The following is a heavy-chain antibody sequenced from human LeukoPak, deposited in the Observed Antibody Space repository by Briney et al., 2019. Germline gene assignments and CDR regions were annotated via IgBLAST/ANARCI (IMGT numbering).Heavy chain of an antibody. D-gene: IGHD6-6*01. V-gene: IGHV3-9*01. CDR1: GFTFDDYV. Sequence: PGGSLRLSCAGSGFTFDDYVMHWVRQAPGKGLEWISGISWNSGSIGYADSVKGRFTISRDNAKNSLYLQMNSLRAEDTALYYCAKGNLKYTIIAAVDYWGQGTLVTVSS. CDR2: ISWNSGSI. CDR3: AKGNLKYTIIAAVDY. J-gene: IGHJ4*02.